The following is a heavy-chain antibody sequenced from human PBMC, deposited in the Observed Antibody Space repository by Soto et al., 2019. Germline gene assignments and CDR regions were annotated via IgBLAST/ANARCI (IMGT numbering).Heavy chain of an antibody. V-gene: IGHV4-31*03. J-gene: IGHJ4*02. CDR3: ARVFSYFGSGALDS. Sequence: QVQLQESGPGLVKPSQTLSLTCTVSGDSITSGGYYWSWIRQRPGKGLEWIGYISYSGSTFYNPSLKSRFTISVDTSENQFSLKRNSVTAADPAVYFCARVFSYFGSGALDSWGLGTLVTVSS. CDR1: GDSITSGGYY. D-gene: IGHD3-10*01. CDR2: ISYSGST.